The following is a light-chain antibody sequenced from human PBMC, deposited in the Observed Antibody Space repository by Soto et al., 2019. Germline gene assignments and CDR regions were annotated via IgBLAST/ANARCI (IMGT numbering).Light chain of an antibody. CDR3: QHYGNLPGT. CDR1: QSISSNY. Sequence: EILLTQSPGTLSLSPGERATLSCRASQSISSNYLAWYQQKPGHAPRLLIYGASSRPTGIPDRFSGSGSGTDVTLTISRLEPEDFAVDYCQHYGNLPGTFGGGTNVET. CDR2: GAS. J-gene: IGKJ4*01. V-gene: IGKV3-20*01.